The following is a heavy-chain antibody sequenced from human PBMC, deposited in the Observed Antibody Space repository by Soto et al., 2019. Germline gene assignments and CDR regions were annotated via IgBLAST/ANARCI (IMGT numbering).Heavy chain of an antibody. CDR1: GYTFTRYG. Sequence: QVQLVQSGAEVKNPGASVKVSCTASGYTFTRYGICWARQAPGQGLEWMGWLNTYNGNTNYAQNVQGRVTLTTDTSTSTAYMELRSLRSNDTAIYYCAMVDVYVTPSPQDVWGQGTTVIVSS. CDR2: LNTYNGNT. V-gene: IGHV1-18*01. CDR3: AMVDVYVTPSPQDV. J-gene: IGHJ6*02. D-gene: IGHD3-16*01.